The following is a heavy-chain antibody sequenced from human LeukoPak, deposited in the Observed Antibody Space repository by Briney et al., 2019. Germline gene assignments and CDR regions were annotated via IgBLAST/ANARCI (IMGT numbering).Heavy chain of an antibody. J-gene: IGHJ4*02. CDR2: IRQDGSDT. V-gene: IGHV3-7*01. CDR1: GFTFTRNW. CDR3: ARWGYSSGLYYFDY. D-gene: IGHD6-19*01. Sequence: GGSLRLSCVAPGFTFTRNWMGWVRQAPGKGLEWVANIRQDGSDTYYVDSVKGRFTISSDNTKNSLYLQMNGLRAEDTAVYYCARWGYSSGLYYFDYWGQGTLVTVSS.